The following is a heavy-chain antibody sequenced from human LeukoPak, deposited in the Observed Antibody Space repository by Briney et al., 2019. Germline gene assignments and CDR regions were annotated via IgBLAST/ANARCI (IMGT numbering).Heavy chain of an antibody. V-gene: IGHV4-31*03. CDR1: GGSISSGGYY. D-gene: IGHD6-6*01. CDR2: IYYSGST. Sequence: SETLSITCTVSGGSISSGGYYWSWIRQHPGKGLEWIGYIYYSGSTYYNPSLKSRVTISVDTSKNQFSLKLSSVTAADTAVYYCARDTGRRIAARPGYYYGMDVWGQGTTVTVSS. CDR3: ARDTGRRIAARPGYYYGMDV. J-gene: IGHJ6*02.